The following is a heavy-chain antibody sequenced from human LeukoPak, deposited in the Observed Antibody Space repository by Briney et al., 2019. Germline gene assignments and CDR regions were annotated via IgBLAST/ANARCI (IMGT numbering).Heavy chain of an antibody. CDR3: ARQSGGTEFLRKYYFDY. CDR1: GGSISSYY. D-gene: IGHD3-16*01. Sequence: SETLSLTCTVSGGSISSYYWSWIRQPAGKGLEWIGRIYTSGSTNYNPSLKSRVTMSVDTSKNQFSLKLSSVTAADTAVYYCARQSGGTEFLRKYYFDYWGQGTLVTVSS. V-gene: IGHV4-4*07. CDR2: IYTSGST. J-gene: IGHJ4*02.